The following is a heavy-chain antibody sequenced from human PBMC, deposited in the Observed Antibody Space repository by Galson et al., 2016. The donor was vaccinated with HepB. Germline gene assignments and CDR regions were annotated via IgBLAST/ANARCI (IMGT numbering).Heavy chain of an antibody. CDR1: EGTFSSYG. D-gene: IGHD2-21*02. CDR3: AISWAYCGSDCYDFEY. J-gene: IGHJ4*02. V-gene: IGHV1-69*13. Sequence: SVKVSCKASEGTFSSYGLSWVRQAPGQGPEWMGGIIPIFGTSDFAQKFQGRVTITADESTSTAYLELNNLKSQDTAMYYCAISWAYCGSDCYDFEYWGQGTLVTVSS. CDR2: IIPIFGTS.